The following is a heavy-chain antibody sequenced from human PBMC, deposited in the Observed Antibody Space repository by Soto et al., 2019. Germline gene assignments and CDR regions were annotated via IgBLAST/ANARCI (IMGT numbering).Heavy chain of an antibody. Sequence: QVQLVESGGGVVQTGRSLRLSCAASGFTFSSYAMHWVRQAPGKGLEWVAVISYDGSNKYYADSVKGRFTISRDSSKNTLYLQMNSLRAEDTAVYYCARHKRDLRFLEWSYYFDYWGQGTLVTVSS. CDR3: ARHKRDLRFLEWSYYFDY. D-gene: IGHD3-3*01. J-gene: IGHJ4*02. CDR1: GFTFSSYA. CDR2: ISYDGSNK. V-gene: IGHV3-30-3*01.